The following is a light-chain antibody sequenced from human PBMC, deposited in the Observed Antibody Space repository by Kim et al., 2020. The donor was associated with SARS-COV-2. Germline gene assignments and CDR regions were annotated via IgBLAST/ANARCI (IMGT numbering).Light chain of an antibody. Sequence: GQSVTSSCTETSGDVGSYDRVSWYQQPPGTAPKLMIYEVSNRPSGVPDRFSGSKSGNTASLTISGLQAEDEADYYCSSYTSSSTLLFGGGTQLTVL. CDR2: EVS. J-gene: IGLJ2*01. V-gene: IGLV2-18*02. CDR1: SGDVGSYDR. CDR3: SSYTSSSTLL.